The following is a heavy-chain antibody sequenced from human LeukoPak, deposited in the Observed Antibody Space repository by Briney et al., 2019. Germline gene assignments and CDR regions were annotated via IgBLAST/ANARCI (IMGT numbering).Heavy chain of an antibody. D-gene: IGHD3-10*01. CDR2: ISGTGGRT. CDR1: GFTFSNYA. Sequence: GGSLRLSCAASGFTFSNYAMSWVRQAPGKGLEWVSDISGTGGRTYYADSVKGRFSISRDNSKNTLYLQMNSLRVEDTAVYYCAKPTSDPYYSPHMDVWGKGTTVTISS. V-gene: IGHV3-23*01. J-gene: IGHJ6*03. CDR3: AKPTSDPYYSPHMDV.